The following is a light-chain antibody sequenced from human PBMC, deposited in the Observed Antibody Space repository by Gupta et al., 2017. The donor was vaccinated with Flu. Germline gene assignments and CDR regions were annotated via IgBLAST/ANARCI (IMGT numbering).Light chain of an antibody. Sequence: DIQMTQSPSTLSASVGDRVTITCRASQSISSWLAWYQHQPVKHPRVLLYKASNLGTGVPSRFSGSGSGTEFTLNINSLQPDDFATYYCQQYNSYALTFGRGTKLEIK. CDR2: KAS. CDR1: QSISSW. J-gene: IGKJ4*01. CDR3: QQYNSYALT. V-gene: IGKV1-5*03.